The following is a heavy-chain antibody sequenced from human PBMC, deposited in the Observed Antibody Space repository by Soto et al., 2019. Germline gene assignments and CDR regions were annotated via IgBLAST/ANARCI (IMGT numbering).Heavy chain of an antibody. CDR2: ISAYNGNT. J-gene: IGHJ5*02. Sequence: QVQLVQSGAEVKKPGASVKVSCKASGYTFTSYGISWVRQAPGQGLEWMGWISAYNGNTNYAQKLQGRVTTTTADSTSTDYMELRSLRHDDTAVYYCARIPRREPYGGGCFDPWGQGTLVTVSS. CDR3: ARIPRREPYGGGCFDP. D-gene: IGHD1-26*01. V-gene: IGHV1-18*01. CDR1: GYTFTSYG.